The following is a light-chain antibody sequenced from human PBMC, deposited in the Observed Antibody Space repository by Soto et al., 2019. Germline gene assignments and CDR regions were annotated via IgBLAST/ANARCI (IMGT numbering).Light chain of an antibody. CDR1: QSLLHSNGYNY. CDR2: LGS. V-gene: IGKV2-28*01. Sequence: DIVMTQSPLSLPVTPGEPASISWRSSQSLLHSNGYNYLDWYLQKPGQSPQLLIYLGSNRASGVPDRFSGSGSGTDFTLKISRVEAEDVGVYYCMQALQTPRTFGQGTKLEIK. CDR3: MQALQTPRT. J-gene: IGKJ2*01.